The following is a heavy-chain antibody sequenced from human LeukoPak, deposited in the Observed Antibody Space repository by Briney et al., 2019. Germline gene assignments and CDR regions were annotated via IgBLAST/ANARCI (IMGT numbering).Heavy chain of an antibody. Sequence: GGSLRLSRAAPGFTFSSYCMHWARQAPGKGLEWVAVIWYDGSNRKYADSVKGRFTISRDNSKNTVYLQMDSLRGEDTAVYYCAKWSGDATTLKLVYWGREPWSPSPQ. CDR3: AKWSGDATTLKLVY. D-gene: IGHD3-3*01. CDR2: IWYDGSNR. CDR1: GFTFSSYC. J-gene: IGHJ4*02. V-gene: IGHV3-33*06.